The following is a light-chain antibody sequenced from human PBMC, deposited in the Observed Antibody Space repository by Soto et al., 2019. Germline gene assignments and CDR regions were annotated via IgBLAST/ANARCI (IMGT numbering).Light chain of an antibody. CDR3: QQSYSTPLT. J-gene: IGKJ4*01. Sequence: DIQLTQSPSFLSASVGDRVTITCRASQSISNYLNWYQQKPGKAPKLLIYPASSLQSGVPSRFSGSGSGTDFTLTISSLQPEDFATYYCQQSYSTPLTFGGGTKVDIK. CDR1: QSISNY. CDR2: PAS. V-gene: IGKV1-39*01.